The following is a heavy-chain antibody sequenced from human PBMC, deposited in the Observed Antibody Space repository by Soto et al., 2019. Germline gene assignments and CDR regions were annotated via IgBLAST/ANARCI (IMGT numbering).Heavy chain of an antibody. J-gene: IGHJ5*02. CDR3: ARAWTATAGWANWFDR. CDR1: GGSISGEGYY. Sequence: QVQLQESGPGLVEPPQTLSLPCTVSGGSISGEGYYWGWTGQYSGRALEWIGNIHYSGSTYSNPSLKGRVTISVDTSKTQFSLKRTSVTAADTAVYYCARAWTATAGWANWFDRWGQGTLVTVSS. CDR2: IHYSGST. D-gene: IGHD6-13*01. V-gene: IGHV4-31*03.